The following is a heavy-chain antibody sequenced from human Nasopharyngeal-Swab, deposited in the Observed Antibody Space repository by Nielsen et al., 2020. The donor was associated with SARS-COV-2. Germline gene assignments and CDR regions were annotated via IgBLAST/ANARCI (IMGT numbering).Heavy chain of an antibody. J-gene: IGHJ4*02. V-gene: IGHV3-15*01. CDR1: GFTFNNAW. Sequence: GGSLRLSCAASGFTFNNAWMSWVRQAPGKGLEWVGRIKTKSDGGTTDYAAPVKGRFTISRDDSKTTLYLQMNSLKPEDTAVYYCPPGGSPAVSRVPPRPRNYCHYWGQGTLVTVSS. CDR2: IKTKSDGGTT. CDR3: PPGGSPAVSRVPPRPRNYCHY. D-gene: IGHD3-10*01.